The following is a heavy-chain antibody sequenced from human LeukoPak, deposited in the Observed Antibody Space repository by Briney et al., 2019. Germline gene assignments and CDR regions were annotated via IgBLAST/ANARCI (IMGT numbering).Heavy chain of an antibody. CDR3: ASHGGSRPRNNWFDP. Sequence: AASVKVSCKASGGTFSSYAISWVRQAPGQGLEWMGGIIPIFGTANYAQKFQGRVTITADESTGTAYMELSSLRSEDTAVYYCASHGGSRPRNNWFDPWGQGTLVTVSS. J-gene: IGHJ5*02. D-gene: IGHD2-15*01. CDR2: IIPIFGTA. CDR1: GGTFSSYA. V-gene: IGHV1-69*01.